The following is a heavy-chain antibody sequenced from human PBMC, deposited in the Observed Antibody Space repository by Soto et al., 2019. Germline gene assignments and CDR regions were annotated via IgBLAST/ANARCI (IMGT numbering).Heavy chain of an antibody. D-gene: IGHD2-15*01. CDR3: ASGAVLDS. CDR2: ISYDGNNK. J-gene: IGHJ4*02. CDR1: GFTFSIYA. V-gene: IGHV3-30-3*01. Sequence: QVQLVESGGGVVQPGRSLRLSCAASGFTFSIYAMHWVRQAPGKGLEWVAFISYDGNNKDYADSVKGRFTISRDNSNNTLYMQMNSLSAEDTAVYYCASGAVLDSWGQGTLVTVSS.